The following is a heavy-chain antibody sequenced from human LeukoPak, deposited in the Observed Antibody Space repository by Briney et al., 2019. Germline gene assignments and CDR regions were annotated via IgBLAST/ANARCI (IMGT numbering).Heavy chain of an antibody. CDR1: GFTFSTSW. J-gene: IGHJ4*02. Sequence: GGSLRLSCVASGFTFSTSWMNWVRQAPGKGLEWVANIKGDGSVQSYVDSVKGRFTISRDNVRNSLYLQMNSLRAEDTAVYYCARADPWGFDYWGQGTLVTVSS. CDR3: ARADPWGFDY. CDR2: IKGDGSVQ. V-gene: IGHV3-7*02. D-gene: IGHD7-27*01.